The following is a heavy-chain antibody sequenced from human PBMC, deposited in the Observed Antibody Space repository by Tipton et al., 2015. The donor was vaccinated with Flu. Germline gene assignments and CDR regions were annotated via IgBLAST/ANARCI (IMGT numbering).Heavy chain of an antibody. Sequence: TLSLTCTVSGGSISNDYWSWIRQPPGKGLEWNGYIYHTGNFNYNPSLKSRVTISVDTSKNQFSLKLRSVTAADTAVYYCARQPSYETFGLFLPGWFDPWGQGTLVTVSS. V-gene: IGHV4-59*08. J-gene: IGHJ5*02. CDR2: IYHTGNF. D-gene: IGHD3/OR15-3a*01. CDR3: ARQPSYETFGLFLPGWFDP. CDR1: GGSISNDY.